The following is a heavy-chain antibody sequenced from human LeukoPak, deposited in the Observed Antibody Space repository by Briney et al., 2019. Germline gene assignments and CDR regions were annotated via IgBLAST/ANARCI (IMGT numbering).Heavy chain of an antibody. D-gene: IGHD3-3*01. CDR1: GYTFTSYG. CDR3: ARAGVTIFGVVIPTNPHFDY. J-gene: IGHJ4*02. Sequence: ASVKVSCKASGYTFTSYGISWVRQAPGQGLEWMGWISAYNGNTNYAQKLQGRVTMTTDTSTSTAYMELRSLRSDDTAVYYCARAGVTIFGVVIPTNPHFDYWGQGTLVTVSS. CDR2: ISAYNGNT. V-gene: IGHV1-18*01.